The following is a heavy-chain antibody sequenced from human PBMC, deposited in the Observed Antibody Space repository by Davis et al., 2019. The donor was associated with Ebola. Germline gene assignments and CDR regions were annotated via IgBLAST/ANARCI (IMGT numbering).Heavy chain of an antibody. Sequence: HTAGSLRLSCAASGFTFTNYWMHWVRQAPGKGLVWISRINSDGSDMSYADSVKGRFTISRDNAKDTLHLQLNSLRAEDTAVYYCARDGHGIDGITGTEYYYYGMDVWGQGTTVTVSS. CDR2: INSDGSDM. J-gene: IGHJ6*02. CDR1: GFTFTNYW. D-gene: IGHD1-7*01. V-gene: IGHV3-74*01. CDR3: ARDGHGIDGITGTEYYYYGMDV.